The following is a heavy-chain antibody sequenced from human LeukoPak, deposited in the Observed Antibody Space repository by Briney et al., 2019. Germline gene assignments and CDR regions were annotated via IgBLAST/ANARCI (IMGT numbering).Heavy chain of an antibody. J-gene: IGHJ6*03. V-gene: IGHV1-18*01. D-gene: IGHD4-17*01. Sequence: ASVKVSCKASGYTFTSYGISWVRQAPGQGLEWMGWISAYNGNTNYAQKLQGRVTMTTDTSTSTAYMELRSLRSDDTAVYYCARDSHGDYYYYYMDVWGKGTTITISS. CDR1: GYTFTSYG. CDR2: ISAYNGNT. CDR3: ARDSHGDYYYYYMDV.